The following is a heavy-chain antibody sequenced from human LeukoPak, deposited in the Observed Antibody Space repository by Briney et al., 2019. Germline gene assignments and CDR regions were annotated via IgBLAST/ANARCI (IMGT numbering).Heavy chain of an antibody. Sequence: SETLSLTCTVSGGSISSGGYYWSWIRQHPGKGLEWIGYIYYSGSTYYNPSLKSRVTISVDTSKNQFSLKLSSVTAADTAVYYCARVKSSSSWYGSGSDYWGQGTLVTVSS. CDR1: GGSISSGGYY. D-gene: IGHD6-13*01. CDR2: IYYSGST. J-gene: IGHJ4*02. V-gene: IGHV4-31*03. CDR3: ARVKSSSSWYGSGSDY.